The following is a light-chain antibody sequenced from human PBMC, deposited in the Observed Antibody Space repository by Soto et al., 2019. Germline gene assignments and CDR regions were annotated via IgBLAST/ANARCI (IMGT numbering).Light chain of an antibody. Sequence: EIVMTQSPATLSVSPGERATLSCRASQSVSSNLAWYQQKPGQAPRLLIYGASTRATGIPARSSGSGSGTEFTPTISSLQSEDFAVYYCQQYNNWPWTFGQGTKVDIK. CDR1: QSVSSN. CDR3: QQYNNWPWT. V-gene: IGKV3-15*01. J-gene: IGKJ1*01. CDR2: GAS.